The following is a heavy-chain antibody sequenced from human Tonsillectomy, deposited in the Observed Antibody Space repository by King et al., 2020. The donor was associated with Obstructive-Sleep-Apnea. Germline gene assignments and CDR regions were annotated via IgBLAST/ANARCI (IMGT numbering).Heavy chain of an antibody. Sequence: VQLVESGGGLVQRGGSLRLSCGASGFTFSTYWLHWVRQAPGKGLVWVSRINSDRTYTHSADSVKGRFTISRDNAKNTLYLQMNSLRAEDTAVYYCARGFYGDIDYWGQGTLVTVSS. CDR2: INSDRTYT. CDR1: GFTFSTYW. D-gene: IGHD4-17*01. J-gene: IGHJ4*02. CDR3: ARGFYGDIDY. V-gene: IGHV3-74*01.